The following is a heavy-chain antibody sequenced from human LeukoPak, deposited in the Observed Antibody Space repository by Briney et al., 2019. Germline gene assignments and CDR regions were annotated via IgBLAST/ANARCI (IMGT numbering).Heavy chain of an antibody. D-gene: IGHD3-10*01. CDR1: GGSIISDS. J-gene: IGHJ6*03. V-gene: IGHV4-59*08. CDR2: LYDSGST. Sequence: SETLSLTCTVSGGSIISDSWTWIRQPPGKELEWIGYLYDSGSTKYNPSLKSRVTISVDTSKSQFSLKVTSVTAADTAVYFCARRGRSPGFAGKFTHYYYRDVWGEGTAVTVSS. CDR3: ARRGRSPGFAGKFTHYYYRDV.